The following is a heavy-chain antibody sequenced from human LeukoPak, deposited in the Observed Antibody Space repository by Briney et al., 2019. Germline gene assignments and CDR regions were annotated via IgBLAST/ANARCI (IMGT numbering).Heavy chain of an antibody. V-gene: IGHV3-48*03. Sequence: GESLRLSCAASGFTFSSYEMNWVRQAPGKGLEWVSYISSSGSTIYYADSVKGRFTTSRDNAKNSLYLQMNSLRAEDTAVYYCARESITMVRGHNWFDPWGQGTLVTVSS. D-gene: IGHD3-10*01. CDR1: GFTFSSYE. CDR2: ISSSGSTI. J-gene: IGHJ5*02. CDR3: ARESITMVRGHNWFDP.